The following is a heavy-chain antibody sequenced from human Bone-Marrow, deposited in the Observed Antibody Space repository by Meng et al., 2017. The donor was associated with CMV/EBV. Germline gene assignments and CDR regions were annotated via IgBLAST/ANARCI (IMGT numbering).Heavy chain of an antibody. V-gene: IGHV4-34*01. Sequence: GSLRLSCAVYGGSFSGYYWSWIRQPPGKGLEWIGEINHSGSTNYNPSLKSRVTISVDTSKNQFSLKLSSVTAADTAVYYCAREWGIAAAGKTTNYFDYWGQGTLVTVSS. CDR3: AREWGIAAAGKTTNYFDY. J-gene: IGHJ4*02. CDR2: INHSGST. CDR1: GGSFSGYY. D-gene: IGHD6-13*01.